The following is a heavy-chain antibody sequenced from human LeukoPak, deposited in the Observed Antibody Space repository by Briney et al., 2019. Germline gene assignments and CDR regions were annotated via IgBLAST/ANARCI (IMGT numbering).Heavy chain of an antibody. CDR3: ARVPGSGYYYYYMDV. CDR2: IIPIFGTA. J-gene: IGHJ6*03. Sequence: SVKVSCKASGGTVSSYAISWVRQAPGQGLEWMGGIIPIFGTANYAQKFQGRVTITTDESTSTAYMELSSLRSEGTAVYYCARVPGSGYYYYYMDVWGKGTTVTVSS. CDR1: GGTVSSYA. V-gene: IGHV1-69*05. D-gene: IGHD3-10*01.